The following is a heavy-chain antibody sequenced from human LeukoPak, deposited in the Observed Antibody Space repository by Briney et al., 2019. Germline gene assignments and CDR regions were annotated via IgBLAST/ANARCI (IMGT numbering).Heavy chain of an antibody. CDR1: GGNLTKYV. Sequence: SVKVSCKASGGNLTKYVISWVRQAPGQGLQWMGGIIPLFSTGDYAQIFEGRLTITADQSTTTAYMELTSLTSDDTAVYYCARDRDNKPLFSWGQGTIVTVSS. J-gene: IGHJ5*02. D-gene: IGHD3-10*01. CDR3: ARDRDNKPLFS. V-gene: IGHV1-69*01. CDR2: IIPLFSTG.